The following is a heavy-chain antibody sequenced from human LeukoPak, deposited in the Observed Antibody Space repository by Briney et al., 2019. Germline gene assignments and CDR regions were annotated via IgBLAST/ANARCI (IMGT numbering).Heavy chain of an antibody. Sequence: GGSLRLSCAASGFTVRSYYMAWVRQAPGKGLEWVSVIYSGGDTYYADSVKGRFTISRDNSKNMIYLEMSSLKAEDTAVYYCARDSKYDSTGHTPWGQGYLVTVSS. J-gene: IGHJ5*02. D-gene: IGHD3-22*01. CDR2: IYSGGDT. CDR1: GFTVRSYY. V-gene: IGHV3-66*01. CDR3: ARDSKYDSTGHTP.